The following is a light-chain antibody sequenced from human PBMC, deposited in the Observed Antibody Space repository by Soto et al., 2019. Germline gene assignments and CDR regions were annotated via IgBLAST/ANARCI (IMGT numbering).Light chain of an antibody. CDR2: GNN. CDR1: SSNIGAGYD. CDR3: QSYDSTLSVV. Sequence: QAVVTQPPSVSGAPRQRVTISCTGSSSNIGAGYDVHWYQQLPGTAPKLLIYGNNNRPSGVPDRFSGSKSGTSASLAITGLQAEDEADYYCQSYDSTLSVVFGGGTKLTVL. V-gene: IGLV1-40*01. J-gene: IGLJ2*01.